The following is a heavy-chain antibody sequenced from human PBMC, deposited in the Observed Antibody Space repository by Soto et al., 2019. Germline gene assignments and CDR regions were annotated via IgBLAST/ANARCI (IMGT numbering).Heavy chain of an antibody. CDR2: IDPSDSYT. D-gene: IGHD6-19*01. CDR3: ARHENRIAVAGTLVYYYYGMYV. CDR1: GYSFTSYW. J-gene: IGHJ6*02. Sequence: PGESLKISCKGSGYSFTSYWISWVRQMPGKGLEWMGRIDPSDSYTNYSPSFQGHVTISADKSISTAYLQWSSLKASDTAMYYCARHENRIAVAGTLVYYYYGMYVWGQGTTVTVSS. V-gene: IGHV5-10-1*01.